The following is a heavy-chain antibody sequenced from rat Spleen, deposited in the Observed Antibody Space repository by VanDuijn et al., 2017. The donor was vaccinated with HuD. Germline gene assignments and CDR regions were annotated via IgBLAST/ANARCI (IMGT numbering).Heavy chain of an antibody. CDR3: TTDRSSYTAYWYFDF. Sequence: EVQLVESGGGLVQPGRSMKLSCAASGFTFSNYDMAWVRQAPTKGLEWVASISYDGSSTYYRDSVKGRFTISRDNAKSTLYLQMDSLRSEDTATYYCTTDRSSYTAYWYFDFWGPGTMVTVSS. CDR2: ISYDGSST. D-gene: IGHD1-2*01. CDR1: GFTFSNYD. J-gene: IGHJ1*01. V-gene: IGHV5-20*01.